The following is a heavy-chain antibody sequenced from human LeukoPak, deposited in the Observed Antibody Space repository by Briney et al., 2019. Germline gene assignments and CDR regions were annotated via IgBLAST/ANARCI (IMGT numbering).Heavy chain of an antibody. V-gene: IGHV4-4*02. Sequence: SGTLSLTCAVSGGSISSSNWWSWVRQPPGKGLEWIGEIYHSGSTNYNPSLKSRVTISVDKSKNQFSLKLSSVTAADTAVYYCARALTGVRYYYAYNYYFDYWGQGTLVTVSS. D-gene: IGHD3-10*01. CDR3: ARALTGVRYYYAYNYYFDY. CDR1: GGSISSSNW. J-gene: IGHJ4*02. CDR2: IYHSGST.